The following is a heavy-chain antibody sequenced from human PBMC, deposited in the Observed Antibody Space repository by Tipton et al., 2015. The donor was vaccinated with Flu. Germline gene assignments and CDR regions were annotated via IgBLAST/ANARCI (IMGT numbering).Heavy chain of an antibody. CDR2: IYYSGST. V-gene: IGHV4-38-2*02. J-gene: IGHJ1*01. CDR1: GDSISSRYY. Sequence: TLSLTCTVSGDSISSRYYWGWIRQPPGRGLEWIGCIYYSGSTYYNPSLKSRVTISIDTSRNQFTLKLSSVTAADTAVYYCAREKDSRGSEYFQHWGQGTLVTVSS. CDR3: AREKDSRGSEYFQH. D-gene: IGHD6-19*01.